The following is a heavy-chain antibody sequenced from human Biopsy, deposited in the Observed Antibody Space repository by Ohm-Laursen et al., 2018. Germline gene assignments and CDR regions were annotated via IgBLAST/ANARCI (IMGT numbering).Heavy chain of an antibody. CDR2: INPSGSTT. V-gene: IGHV1-46*01. CDR3: ARNTGWYGDLYYFDY. Sequence: SVKVSCKVSGYSFTSYYMHWVRQAPGQGLEWMGMINPSGSTTSYPQIFQGRVTMTRDTSKSTVYMELSSLRSADTAVYFCARNTGWYGDLYYFDYWGQGTLVTVSS. D-gene: IGHD6-19*01. CDR1: GYSFTSYY. J-gene: IGHJ4*02.